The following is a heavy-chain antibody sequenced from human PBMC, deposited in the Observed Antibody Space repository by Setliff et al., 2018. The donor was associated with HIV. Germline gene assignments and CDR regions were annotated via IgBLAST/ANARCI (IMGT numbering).Heavy chain of an antibody. CDR3: SRGSYYMDV. D-gene: IGHD3-16*01. J-gene: IGHJ6*03. Sequence: ASVKVSCKTSGYTFTDYYIHWVRQAPGQGLEWMGWINPNSGGTNYAQKLQGRVTMTTDTSTSTAYMEIPRVTSDDAAVYHCSRGSYYMDVWGKGTTVTVSS. V-gene: IGHV1-2*02. CDR2: INPNSGGT. CDR1: GYTFTDYY.